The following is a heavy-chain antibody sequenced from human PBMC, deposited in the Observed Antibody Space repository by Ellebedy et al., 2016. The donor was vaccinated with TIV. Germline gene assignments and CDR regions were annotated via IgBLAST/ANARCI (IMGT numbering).Heavy chain of an antibody. V-gene: IGHV4-39*01. Sequence: MPSETLSLTCTVSGGSISSSSYYWGWLRQPPGKGLEWIGSIYYGGSTYYNPSLKSRVSISADTSKTQFSLQLSSVPAADTAVYYCARGWENGDYGTDGIFDYWGKGTRVTVSS. CDR2: IYYGGST. J-gene: IGHJ4*02. CDR3: ARGWENGDYGTDGIFDY. D-gene: IGHD4-17*01. CDR1: GGSISSSSYY.